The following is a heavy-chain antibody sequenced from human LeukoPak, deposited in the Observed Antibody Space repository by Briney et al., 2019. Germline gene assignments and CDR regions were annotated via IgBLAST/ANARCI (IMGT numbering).Heavy chain of an antibody. CDR1: GFTFSSYA. J-gene: IGHJ3*02. D-gene: IGHD3-9*01. V-gene: IGHV3-23*01. CDR3: SKVSRYYDWFSDAFDI. Sequence: GGSLRLSCAASGFTFSSYAMNWVRQAPGKGLEWVSAISGSGGSTYYADSVKGRFTISRNNSKNSLYLLKNRLSADDAAFYYCSKVSRYYDWFSDAFDIWGQGTMVTVSS. CDR2: ISGSGGST.